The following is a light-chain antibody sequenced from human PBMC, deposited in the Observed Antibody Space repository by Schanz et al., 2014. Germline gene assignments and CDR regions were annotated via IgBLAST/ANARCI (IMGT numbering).Light chain of an antibody. CDR1: SSDVGGYND. Sequence: QSALTQPPSASGSPGQSVAISCTGTSSDVGGYNDVSWYQQHPGKAPKLLIYDVNKRPSGVPDRFSGFKSDNTASLTVSGLQAEDEADYYCSSYTSSSTLGKVFGGGTKLTVL. CDR2: DVN. V-gene: IGLV2-8*01. CDR3: SSYTSSSTLGKV. J-gene: IGLJ3*02.